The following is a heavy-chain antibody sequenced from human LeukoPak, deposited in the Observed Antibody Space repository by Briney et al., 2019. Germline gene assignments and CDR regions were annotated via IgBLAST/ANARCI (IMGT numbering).Heavy chain of an antibody. J-gene: IGHJ6*02. Sequence: ASVKVSCKASGYTFTSYAMNWVRQAPGQGLEWMGWVNTNTENPTYAQGFTGRFVFSLDTSVSTAYLQISSLKAEDTAVYYCARGAEMSSGWQRFYYYYGMDVWGQGTTVTVSS. V-gene: IGHV7-4-1*02. CDR2: VNTNTENP. D-gene: IGHD6-19*01. CDR1: GYTFTSYA. CDR3: ARGAEMSSGWQRFYYYYGMDV.